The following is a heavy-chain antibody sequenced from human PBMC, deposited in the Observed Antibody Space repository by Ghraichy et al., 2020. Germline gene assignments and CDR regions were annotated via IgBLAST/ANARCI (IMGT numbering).Heavy chain of an antibody. D-gene: IGHD6-19*01. CDR1: GFTFSSYG. CDR2: ISYDGSNK. J-gene: IGHJ6*02. V-gene: IGHV3-30*18. CDR3: AKEDYGWSYYYYYGMDV. Sequence: GGSLRLSCAASGFTFSSYGMHWVRQAPGKGLEWVAVISYDGSNKYYADSVKGRFTISRDNSKNTLYLQMNSLRAEDTAVYYCAKEDYGWSYYYYYGMDVWGQGTTVTVSS.